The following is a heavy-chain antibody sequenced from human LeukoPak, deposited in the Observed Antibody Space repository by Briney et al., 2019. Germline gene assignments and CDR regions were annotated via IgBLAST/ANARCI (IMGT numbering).Heavy chain of an antibody. Sequence: SETLSLTCTVSGGSISSYYWSWIRQPPGKGLEWIGYIYYSGSTNYNPSLKSRVTISVDTSKNQFSLKLSSVTAADTAVYYCARPVKTVKWFGEPLAYWYFDLWGRGTLVTVSS. CDR3: ARPVKTVKWFGEPLAYWYFDL. CDR2: IYYSGST. D-gene: IGHD3-10*01. CDR1: GGSISSYY. V-gene: IGHV4-59*08. J-gene: IGHJ2*01.